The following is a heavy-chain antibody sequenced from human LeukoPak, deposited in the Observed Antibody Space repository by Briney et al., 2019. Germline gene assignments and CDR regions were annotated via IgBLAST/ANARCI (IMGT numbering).Heavy chain of an antibody. V-gene: IGHV7-4-1*02. CDR3: ARAVVAATRPYYYYYYGMDV. CDR1: GYTFTSYA. D-gene: IGHD2-15*01. CDR2: INTNTGNP. J-gene: IGHJ6*02. Sequence: ASVKVSCKASGYTFTSYAMNWVRQAPGQWLEWMGWINTNTGNPTYAQGFTGRFVFSLDTSVSTAYLQISSLKAEDTAVYYCARAVVAATRPYYYYYYGMDVWGQGTTVTVSS.